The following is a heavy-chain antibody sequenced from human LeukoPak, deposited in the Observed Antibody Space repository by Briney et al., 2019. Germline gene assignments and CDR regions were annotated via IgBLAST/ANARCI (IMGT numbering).Heavy chain of an antibody. D-gene: IGHD3-3*01. CDR2: INPNSGGT. CDR3: ARAPDKDLRFLEWLSGSDYYYMDV. J-gene: IGHJ6*03. V-gene: IGHV1-2*02. CDR1: RYTFTGYY. Sequence: ASVKVSCKASRYTFTGYYMHWVRQAPGQGLEWMGWINPNSGGTNYAQKFQGRVTMTRDTSISTAYMELSRLRSDDTAVYYCARAPDKDLRFLEWLSGSDYYYMDVWGKGTTVTVSS.